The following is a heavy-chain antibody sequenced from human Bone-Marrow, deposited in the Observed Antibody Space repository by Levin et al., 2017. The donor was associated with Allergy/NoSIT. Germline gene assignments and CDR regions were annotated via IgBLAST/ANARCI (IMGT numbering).Heavy chain of an antibody. CDR3: ARGRREAVWTKSILNYFYYGMDV. D-gene: IGHD1/OR15-1a*01. CDR2: INHSGFT. Sequence: SETLSLTCAVSGGSFSDYVWIWIRQSPGKGPEWIGQINHSGFTDYNPSLMSRVTISLDTPKSQFSLRLRSVTAADAAKYYCARGRREAVWTKSILNYFYYGMDVWGQGTTVAVSS. V-gene: IGHV4-34*01. J-gene: IGHJ6*02. CDR1: GGSFSDYV.